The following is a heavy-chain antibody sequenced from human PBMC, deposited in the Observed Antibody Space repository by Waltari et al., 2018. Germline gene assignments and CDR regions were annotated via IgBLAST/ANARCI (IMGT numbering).Heavy chain of an antibody. J-gene: IGHJ3*02. CDR2: IYYSGST. CDR3: ARGGWFDAFDI. V-gene: IGHV4-59*01. Sequence: QVQLQESGPGLVKPSETLSLTFTVSGGSISSYYWIWLRQPPGKGLEWIGYIYYSGSTNYNPSLKSRVTIAVDTSKNQCALKLSSVTAADTAVYYCARGGWFDAFDIWGQGTMGTVSA. D-gene: IGHD6-19*01. CDR1: GGSISSYY.